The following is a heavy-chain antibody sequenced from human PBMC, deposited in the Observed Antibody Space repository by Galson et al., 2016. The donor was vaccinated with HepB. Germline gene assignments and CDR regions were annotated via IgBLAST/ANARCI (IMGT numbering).Heavy chain of an antibody. J-gene: IGHJ4*02. V-gene: IGHV4-61*08. CDR3: GTYLVGHGGTGY. Sequence: SLTCTVSGASLSGGAYHWAWIRQPAGKGLEWLGHTYYGEDNRYNPSLEGRVTISIDTSTNQMSLTLRSVSAADTAVYFCGTYLVGHGGTGYWGQGTPVTVSS. CDR1: GASLSGGAYH. CDR2: TYYGEDN. D-gene: IGHD3-16*01.